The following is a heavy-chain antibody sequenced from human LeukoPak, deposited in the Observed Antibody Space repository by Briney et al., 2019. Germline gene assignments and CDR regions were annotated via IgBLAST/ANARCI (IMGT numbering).Heavy chain of an antibody. CDR1: GFTFSSYS. CDR2: ISSSSSTI. CDR3: ARGGGGPHYYYGMDV. Sequence: GGSLRLSCAASGFTFSSYSMNWVRQAPGKGLEWVSYISSSSSTIYYADSVKGRFTISRDNAKNSLYLQMNSLRDEDTAVYYCARGGGGPHYYYGMDVWGQGTTVTVSS. D-gene: IGHD3-16*01. J-gene: IGHJ6*02. V-gene: IGHV3-48*02.